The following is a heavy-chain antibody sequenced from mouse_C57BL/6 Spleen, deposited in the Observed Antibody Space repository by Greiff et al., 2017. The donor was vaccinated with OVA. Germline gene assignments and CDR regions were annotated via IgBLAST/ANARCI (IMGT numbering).Heavy chain of an antibody. CDR2: ISSGSSTI. J-gene: IGHJ3*01. Sequence: EVQRVESGGGLVKPGGSLKLSCAASGFTFSDYGMHWVRQAPEKGLEWVAYISSGSSTIYYADTVKGRFTISRDNAKNTLFMKMTQLRSEETAMYYCAKGNYDGSSSSWFAYWGQGTLVTVSA. V-gene: IGHV5-17*01. D-gene: IGHD1-1*01. CDR3: AKGNYDGSSSSWFAY. CDR1: GFTFSDYG.